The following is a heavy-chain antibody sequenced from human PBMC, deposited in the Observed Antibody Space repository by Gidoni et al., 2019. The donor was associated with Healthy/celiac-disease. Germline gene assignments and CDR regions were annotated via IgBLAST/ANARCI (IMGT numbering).Heavy chain of an antibody. CDR3: AKDEFGLVVVVVAATLDY. J-gene: IGHJ4*02. CDR2: ISYDGSNK. CDR1: GFTFSRYG. V-gene: IGHV3-30*18. D-gene: IGHD2-15*01. Sequence: QVQLVESGGGVVQPGRSLRLPCAASGFTFSRYGMHWVRQAPGQGLEWVAVISYDGSNKYYADSVKGRFTISRDNSKNTLYLQMNSLRAEDTAVYYCAKDEFGLVVVVVAATLDYWGQGTLVTVSS.